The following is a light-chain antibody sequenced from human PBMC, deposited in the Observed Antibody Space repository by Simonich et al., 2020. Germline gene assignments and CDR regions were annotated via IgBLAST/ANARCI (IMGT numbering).Light chain of an antibody. V-gene: IGKV4-1*01. CDR2: WAT. Sequence: DIVMTQSPDSMAVSLGEGATIHCKSNQSVLYSSNNKNYLAWYQQKPGQPPKLLIYWATTREAGVPDRFSGSGSGTDFTLTISSLQAEDVAVYYCQQYYSTPYTFGQGTKLEIK. CDR3: QQYYSTPYT. J-gene: IGKJ2*01. CDR1: QSVLYSSNNKNY.